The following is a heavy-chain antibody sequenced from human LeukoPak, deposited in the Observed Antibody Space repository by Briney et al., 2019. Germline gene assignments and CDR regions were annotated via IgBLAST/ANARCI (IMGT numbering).Heavy chain of an antibody. J-gene: IGHJ4*02. CDR3: TGDGWHGLFTY. V-gene: IGHV3-30*04. Sequence: GGSLRLSCAASGFTFSSYAMHWVRQAPGKGLEWVTVISYDGSNKYYADSVKGRFTISRDNSKNTVSLQMNSLRAEDTAVYYCTGDGWHGLFTYWGQGTLVTVSS. CDR1: GFTFSSYA. D-gene: IGHD7-27*01. CDR2: ISYDGSNK.